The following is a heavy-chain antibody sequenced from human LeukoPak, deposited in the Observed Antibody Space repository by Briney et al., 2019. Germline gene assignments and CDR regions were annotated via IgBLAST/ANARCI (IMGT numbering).Heavy chain of an antibody. J-gene: IGHJ4*02. CDR3: VRAIPAFAEFYFDS. D-gene: IGHD2-2*01. CDR2: IYMTEGT. V-gene: IGHV4-4*07. CDR1: RDSSRNYY. Sequence: PSETLSLTCTVSRDSSRNYYCNWIRQAAEKGLEWIGRIYMTEGTNYNPSLDGRVTMSVDTSKNQFSLSLSSVTAADTGVYYCVRAIPAFAEFYFDSWGQGTLVTVSS.